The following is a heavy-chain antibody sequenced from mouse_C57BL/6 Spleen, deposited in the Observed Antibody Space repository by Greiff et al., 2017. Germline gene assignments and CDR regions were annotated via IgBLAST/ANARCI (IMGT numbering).Heavy chain of an antibody. CDR1: GYTFTSYW. D-gene: IGHD1-1*01. V-gene: IGHV1-52*01. CDR3: ARLEYFYGSSYDH. J-gene: IGHJ2*01. Sequence: VQLQQPGAELVRPGSSVKLSCKASGYTFTSYWMHWVKQRPIQGLEWIGNIDPSDSETHYNQKFKDKATLTVDKSSSTAYMQLSSLTSEDSAVYYCARLEYFYGSSYDHWGQGTTLTVSS. CDR2: IDPSDSET.